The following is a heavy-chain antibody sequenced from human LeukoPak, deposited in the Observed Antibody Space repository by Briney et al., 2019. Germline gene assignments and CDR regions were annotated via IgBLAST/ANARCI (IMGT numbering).Heavy chain of an antibody. CDR2: IRYDGINK. V-gene: IGHV3-30*02. Sequence: GGSLRLSCAASGFTFSSYGMHWVRQAPGKGLEWVAYIRYDGINKYYTDFVKGRFTISRDNSKNTLFMEINSLRPEDTAEYYCAQKWGHGSADTGNYFDSWGQGTLVTVSS. CDR3: AQKWGHGSADTGNYFDS. CDR1: GFTFSSYG. J-gene: IGHJ4*02. D-gene: IGHD1-14*01.